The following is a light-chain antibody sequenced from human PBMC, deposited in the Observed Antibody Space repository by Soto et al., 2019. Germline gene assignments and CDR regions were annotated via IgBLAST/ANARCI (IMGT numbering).Light chain of an antibody. CDR1: SSDVGGYKY. CDR3: GSYTSTRGRI. J-gene: IGLJ2*01. Sequence: QSALTQPASVSGSPGQSITISCTGTSSDVGGYKYVSWYQQHPGKAPKLMIYEVSNRPSGVSNRFSGSKSGNTASLTISGLQTEAEADYYCGSYTSTRGRIFGGGTKVTVL. V-gene: IGLV2-14*01. CDR2: EVS.